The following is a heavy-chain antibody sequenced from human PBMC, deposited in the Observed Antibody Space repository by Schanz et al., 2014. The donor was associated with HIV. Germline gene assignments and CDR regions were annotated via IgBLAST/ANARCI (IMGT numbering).Heavy chain of an antibody. Sequence: EVQLSESXXXLVKPGGXXXXXXXVSXXTFDNRAMSWVRQRPGQGLEWAAAISGSGRNSYYADSAKRRFSISRDNSKNTLFLQMDSLRAEDTAVYYCAKDPELTAIXXXFDYWGQGTLVTVSS. J-gene: IGHJ4*02. CDR3: AKDPELTAIXXXFDY. D-gene: IGHD2-21*02. CDR1: XXTFDNRA. V-gene: IGHV3-23*01. CDR2: ISGSGRNS.